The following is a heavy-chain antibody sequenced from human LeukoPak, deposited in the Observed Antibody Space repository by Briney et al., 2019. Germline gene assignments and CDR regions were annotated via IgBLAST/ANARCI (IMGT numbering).Heavy chain of an antibody. V-gene: IGHV1-69*13. CDR1: GGSFSTYA. Sequence: GASVKVSCKTSGGSFSTYAYSWVRQAPGQGLEWVGGIIPIFDIANYAQNFQGRLTITADEATTTVFMELSTLRSDDTAVYYCAREGAAAGTYDYWGQGTLVTVSS. CDR2: IIPIFDIA. J-gene: IGHJ4*02. CDR3: AREGAAAGTYDY. D-gene: IGHD6-13*01.